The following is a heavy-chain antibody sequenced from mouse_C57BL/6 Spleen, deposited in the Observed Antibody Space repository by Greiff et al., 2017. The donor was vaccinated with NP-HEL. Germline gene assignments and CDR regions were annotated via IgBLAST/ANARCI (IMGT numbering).Heavy chain of an antibody. D-gene: IGHD1-1*01. CDR1: GYTFTSYW. CDR3: ARGYYGSSSFDY. V-gene: IGHV1-59*01. Sequence: QVQLKQPGAELVRPGTSVKLSCKASGYTFTSYWMHWVKQRPGQGLEWIGVIDPSDSYTNYNQKFKGKATLTVDTSSSTAYMQLSSLTSEDSAVYYCARGYYGSSSFDYWGQGTTLTVSS. CDR2: IDPSDSYT. J-gene: IGHJ2*01.